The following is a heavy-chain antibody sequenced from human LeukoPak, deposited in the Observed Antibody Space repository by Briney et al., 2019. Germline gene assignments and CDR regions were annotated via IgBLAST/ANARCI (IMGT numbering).Heavy chain of an antibody. CDR1: GFTFSSYA. Sequence: PGRSLRLSCAASGFTFSSYAMHWVRQAPGKGLEWVAVISYDGSNKYYADSVKGRFTISRDNSKNTLYLQMNSLRAEDTAVYYCAGYCSSTSCRNIDYWGQGTLVTVSS. J-gene: IGHJ4*02. V-gene: IGHV3-30-3*01. CDR3: AGYCSSTSCRNIDY. CDR2: ISYDGSNK. D-gene: IGHD2-2*01.